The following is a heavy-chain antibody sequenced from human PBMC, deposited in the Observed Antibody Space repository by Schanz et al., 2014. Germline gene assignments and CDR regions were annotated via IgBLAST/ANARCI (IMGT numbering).Heavy chain of an antibody. V-gene: IGHV1-18*01. J-gene: IGHJ4*02. CDR2: ISAYNGNT. Sequence: QIQLVQSGPEVKKPGATVKVSCKASGYIFINSGISWVRQAPGQGLEWMGWISAYNGNTKYPQKLQGRVTMTTDTSTSTACMELRSLRSDDTAVYYCARDRRFFDRDDLYYFDSWGQGTLVTVSS. CDR3: ARDRRFFDRDDLYYFDS. D-gene: IGHD3-3*01. CDR1: GYIFINSG.